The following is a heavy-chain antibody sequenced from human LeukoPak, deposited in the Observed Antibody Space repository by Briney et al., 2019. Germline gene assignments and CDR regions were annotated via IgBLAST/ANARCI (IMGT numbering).Heavy chain of an antibody. D-gene: IGHD3-10*01. CDR1: GYSISSGYY. CDR3: ARAMVRGVIILRAYYFDY. V-gene: IGHV4-38-2*02. Sequence: SETLSLTCTVSGYSISSGYYWGWIRQPPGKGLEWIGSIYHSGSTYYNPSLKSRVTISVDTSKNQFSLKLSSVTAADTAVYYCARAMVRGVIILRAYYFDYWGQGTLVTVSS. CDR2: IYHSGST. J-gene: IGHJ4*02.